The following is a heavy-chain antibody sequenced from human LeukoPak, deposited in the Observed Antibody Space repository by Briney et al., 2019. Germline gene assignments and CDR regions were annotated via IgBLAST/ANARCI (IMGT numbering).Heavy chain of an antibody. CDR2: IIPIFGTA. Sequence: SVEVSCKASGGTFSSYAISWVRQAPGQGLEWMGGIIPIFGTANYAQKFQGRVTITADESTSTAYMELSSLRSEDTAVYYYATVKAKYYYDSSGYYWGQGTLVTVSS. V-gene: IGHV1-69*13. CDR1: GGTFSSYA. J-gene: IGHJ4*02. CDR3: ATVKAKYYYDSSGYY. D-gene: IGHD3-22*01.